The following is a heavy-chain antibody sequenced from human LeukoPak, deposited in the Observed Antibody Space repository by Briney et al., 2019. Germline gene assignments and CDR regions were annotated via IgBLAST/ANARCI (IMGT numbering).Heavy chain of an antibody. Sequence: PGGSLRLSCVGSGFTFSSYSMNWVRQAPGKGLEWVSYISGTSNTIYYDDSVKGRFTVSRDNAKNTLYLQMNNLRAEDTAIYYCATDSYVSGSYYRLFYWGQGTLVTVSS. CDR1: GFTFSSYS. J-gene: IGHJ4*02. D-gene: IGHD3-10*01. V-gene: IGHV3-48*01. CDR2: ISGTSNTI. CDR3: ATDSYVSGSYYRLFY.